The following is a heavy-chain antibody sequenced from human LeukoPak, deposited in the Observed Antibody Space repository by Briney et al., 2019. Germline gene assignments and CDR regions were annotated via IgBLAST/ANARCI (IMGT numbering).Heavy chain of an antibody. CDR1: GGTFSSYA. Sequence: SVKVTCKASGGTFSSYAISWVRQAPGQGLEWMGGIIPIFGTANYAQKFQGRVTITADESTSTAYMELSSLRSEDTAVYYCARASVSVLRYFDWLSQGYYFDYWGQGTLVTVSS. J-gene: IGHJ4*02. CDR2: IIPIFGTA. D-gene: IGHD3-9*01. V-gene: IGHV1-69*13. CDR3: ARASVSVLRYFDWLSQGYYFDY.